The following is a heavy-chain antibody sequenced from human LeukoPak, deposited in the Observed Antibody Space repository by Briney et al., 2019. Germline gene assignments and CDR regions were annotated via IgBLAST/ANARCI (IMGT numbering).Heavy chain of an antibody. CDR2: IRYDGSNK. V-gene: IGHV3-30*02. CDR3: AKVTYGSGTYGAFDS. J-gene: IGHJ4*02. CDR1: GFTFDDYW. Sequence: PGGSLRLSCGASGFTFDDYWMSWVRQAPGKGLEWVAFIRYDGSNKYYADSVKGRFTISRDNSKNTLYLQMNSLRAEDTAIYYCAKVTYGSGTYGAFDSWGQGTLVTVSS. D-gene: IGHD3-10*01.